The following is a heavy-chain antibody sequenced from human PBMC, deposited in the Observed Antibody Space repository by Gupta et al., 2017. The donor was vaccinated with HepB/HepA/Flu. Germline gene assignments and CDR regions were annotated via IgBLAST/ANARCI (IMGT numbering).Heavy chain of an antibody. Sequence: EVQLVESGGDLVQSGGSLRLSCAASGFTFRSYHMHWVRQAPGKGLEWVSRINSDDSIPSYADSVKGRFTISRDNAKSTLYLQMNSLRAEDTAVYYCVRDAPGGSWADLDYWGQGTRVTVSS. V-gene: IGHV3-74*01. CDR1: GFTFRSYH. CDR3: VRDAPGGSWADLDY. D-gene: IGHD2-15*01. CDR2: INSDDSIP. J-gene: IGHJ4*02.